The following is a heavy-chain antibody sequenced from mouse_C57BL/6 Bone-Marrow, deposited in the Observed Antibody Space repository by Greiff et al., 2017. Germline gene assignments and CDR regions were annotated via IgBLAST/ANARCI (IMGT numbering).Heavy chain of an antibody. V-gene: IGHV5-9*01. CDR2: ISGVGGIS. Sequence: DVTLVESGGGLVKPGGSLKLFCAASGFTLSSHTMSWVRQTPEKRLQWVAAISGVGGISYYPDSVKGRFTISRDNDKNILYLQMSSLRSEDTALYYCSRQVTTVLATKYFDVWGTGTTVTVSS. D-gene: IGHD1-1*01. CDR3: SRQVTTVLATKYFDV. J-gene: IGHJ1*03. CDR1: GFTLSSHT.